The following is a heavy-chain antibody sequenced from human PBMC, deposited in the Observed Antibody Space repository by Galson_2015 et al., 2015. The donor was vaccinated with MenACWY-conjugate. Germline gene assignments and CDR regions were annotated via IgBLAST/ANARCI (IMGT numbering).Heavy chain of an antibody. CDR1: GYTFTSYG. D-gene: IGHD6-13*01. Sequence: SVKVSCKASGYTFTSYGISWVRQAPGQGLEWMGWISAYNGNTNYAQKLQGRVTMTTDTSTSTAYMGLRSLRSDDTAVYYCARDAAAAGQFDYWGQGTLVTVSS. CDR2: ISAYNGNT. V-gene: IGHV1-18*01. CDR3: ARDAAAAGQFDY. J-gene: IGHJ4*02.